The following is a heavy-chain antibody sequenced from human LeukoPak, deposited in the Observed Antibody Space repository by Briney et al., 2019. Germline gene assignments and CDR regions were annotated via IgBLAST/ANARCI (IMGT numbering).Heavy chain of an antibody. V-gene: IGHV3-48*04. CDR2: ISSSSSTI. J-gene: IGHJ5*02. CDR3: ARSAHPGGSSSWYFIDWFDP. CDR1: GFTFSSYS. D-gene: IGHD6-13*01. Sequence: GGSLRLSCAASGFTFSSYSMNWVRQAPGKGLEWVSYISSSSSTIYYADSVKGRFTISRDNAKNSLYLQMNSLRAEDTAVYYCARSAHPGGSSSWYFIDWFDPWGQGTLVTVSS.